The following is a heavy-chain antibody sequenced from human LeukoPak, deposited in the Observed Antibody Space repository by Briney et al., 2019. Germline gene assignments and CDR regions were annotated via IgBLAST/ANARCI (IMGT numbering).Heavy chain of an antibody. D-gene: IGHD2-2*02. CDR1: GFTFSIYA. CDR3: AKVRRSSSDCYMPDY. J-gene: IGHJ4*02. CDR2: ISGSGYIT. V-gene: IGHV3-23*01. Sequence: GGSLRLSCAASGFTFSIYAMSWVRQAPGKGLEWVSSISGSGYITQYADSLRGRFTISRDNSKNTLSLQMNSLRAEDTAVYYCAKVRRSSSDCYMPDYWGQGTLVSVSS.